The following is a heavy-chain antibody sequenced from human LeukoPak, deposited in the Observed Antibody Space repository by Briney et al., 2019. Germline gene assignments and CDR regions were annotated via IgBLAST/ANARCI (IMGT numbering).Heavy chain of an antibody. J-gene: IGHJ4*02. CDR3: AKDFSGSWDY. CDR1: GASINPYF. V-gene: IGHV4-59*01. CDR2: VYYSGIT. Sequence: PSETLSLTCTVSGASINPYFWSWIRQPPRKGLEWIGYVYYSGITNYNPSLKNRVTISVDTSKNQLSLSLTSVTAADTAVYYCAKDFSGSWDYWGQGTLVTVSS. D-gene: IGHD2-15*01.